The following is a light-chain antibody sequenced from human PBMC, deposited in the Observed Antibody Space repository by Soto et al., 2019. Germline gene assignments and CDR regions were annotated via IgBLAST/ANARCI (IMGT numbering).Light chain of an antibody. Sequence: DIVVTQSPDSLAVSLGEMATINCRSSQTLLYSSNKKNYLAWYQQKSGQPPKLILYWASTRESGVPDRFSGSGSATDFTLTISSLQAEHVEVYYCQQSYSLPISFGQGTRLAIK. CDR2: WAS. CDR3: QQSYSLPIS. J-gene: IGKJ5*01. CDR1: QTLLYSSNKKNY. V-gene: IGKV4-1*01.